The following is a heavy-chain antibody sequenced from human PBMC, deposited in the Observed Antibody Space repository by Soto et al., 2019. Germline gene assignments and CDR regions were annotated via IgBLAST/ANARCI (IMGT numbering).Heavy chain of an antibody. CDR2: IIPIFGTA. Sequence: QVQLVQSGAEVKKPGSSVKVSCKASGGTFSSYAISWVRQAPGQGLEWMGGIIPIFGTANYAQKFQGRVTITADESTSTAYMELSSLRSEDTAVYYCAGGNTYYYDSSGHYVSDYWGQGTLVTVSS. CDR1: GGTFSSYA. CDR3: AGGNTYYYDSSGHYVSDY. J-gene: IGHJ4*02. V-gene: IGHV1-69*01. D-gene: IGHD3-22*01.